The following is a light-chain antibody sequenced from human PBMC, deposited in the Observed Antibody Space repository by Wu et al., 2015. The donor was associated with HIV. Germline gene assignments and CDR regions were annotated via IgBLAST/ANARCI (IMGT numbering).Light chain of an antibody. V-gene: IGKV3-20*01. J-gene: IGKJ1*01. CDR1: QSVSSNY. CDR2: GAS. Sequence: EIVLTQSPGTLSLSPGERATLSCRASQSVSSNYLAWYQQKPGQAPRLLIYGASSRATGIPDRFSGSGSGTDFTLTISRLEPEDFALYYCQQYGSSPSWTFGQGTKVEI. CDR3: QQYGSSPSWT.